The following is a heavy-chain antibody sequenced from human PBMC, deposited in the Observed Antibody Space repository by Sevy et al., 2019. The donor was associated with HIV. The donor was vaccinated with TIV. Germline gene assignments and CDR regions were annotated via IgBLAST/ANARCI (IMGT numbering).Heavy chain of an antibody. CDR3: ARAGGADYGDTWWSRADFDS. D-gene: IGHD4-17*01. V-gene: IGHV1-18*01. CDR2: ISAYNGHT. CDR1: GYTFNHYG. Sequence: ASVKVSCKASGYTFNHYGICWVRQAPGQGLEWMGWISAYNGHTNYAQRFQGRITMTTDTSTSTAYMELRSLRSDDTAVYFCARAGGADYGDTWWSRADFDSWGQGTLVTVSS. J-gene: IGHJ4*02.